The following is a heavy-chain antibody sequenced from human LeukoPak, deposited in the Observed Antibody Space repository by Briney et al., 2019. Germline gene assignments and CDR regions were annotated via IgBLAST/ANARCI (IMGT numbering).Heavy chain of an antibody. CDR2: ISSSGSTI. CDR3: ASAGWNYDSSGYNWFDP. Sequence: GGSLRLSCAASGFTFSSYEMNWVRQAPGKGLEWVSYISSSGSTIYYADSVKGRFTIPRDNAKNSLYLQMNSLRAEDTAVYYCASAGWNYDSSGYNWFDPWGQGTLVTVSS. D-gene: IGHD3-22*01. V-gene: IGHV3-48*03. CDR1: GFTFSSYE. J-gene: IGHJ5*02.